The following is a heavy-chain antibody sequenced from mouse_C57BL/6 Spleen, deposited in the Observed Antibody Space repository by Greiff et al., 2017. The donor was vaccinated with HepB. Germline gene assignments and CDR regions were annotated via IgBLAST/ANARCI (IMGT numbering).Heavy chain of an antibody. CDR1: GYTFTSYW. Sequence: QVQLKQPGTELVKPGASVKLSCKASGYTFTSYWMHWVKQRPGQGLEWIGNINPSNGGTNYNEKFKSKATLTVDKSSSTAYMQLSSLTSEDSAVYYCAREGYNYYYGSSYSYWGQGTTLTVSS. D-gene: IGHD1-1*01. CDR2: INPSNGGT. V-gene: IGHV1-53*01. J-gene: IGHJ2*01. CDR3: AREGYNYYYGSSYSY.